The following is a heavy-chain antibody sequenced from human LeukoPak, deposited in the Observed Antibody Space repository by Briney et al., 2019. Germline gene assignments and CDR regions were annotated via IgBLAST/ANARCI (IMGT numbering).Heavy chain of an antibody. Sequence: ASVKVSCKTSGYTFTDYYIHWVRQVPGQGLEWMAWINPDGGGTNFAQEFQGRVTMTRDTSTRTAYMELSGLRSDDTAVYYCARGSVLKSLHIWGQGTMVTVSS. CDR3: ARGSVLKSLHI. J-gene: IGHJ3*02. V-gene: IGHV1-2*02. CDR2: INPDGGGT. CDR1: GYTFTDYY. D-gene: IGHD2/OR15-2a*01.